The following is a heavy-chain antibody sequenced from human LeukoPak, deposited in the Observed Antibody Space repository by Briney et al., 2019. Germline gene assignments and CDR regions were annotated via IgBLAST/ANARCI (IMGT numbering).Heavy chain of an antibody. CDR1: GASFNIYY. J-gene: IGHJ2*01. CDR3: ARGGFSGGILRYFDL. V-gene: IGHV4-59*01. D-gene: IGHD2-15*01. CDR2: IYYSGST. Sequence: SETLSLTCTVSGASFNIYYWSWIPQPPGKGLEWIGYIYYSGSTNYNPSLKSRVTISVDTSKNQFSLKLRSVTAADTAVYYCARGGFSGGILRYFDLWGRGTLVTVSS.